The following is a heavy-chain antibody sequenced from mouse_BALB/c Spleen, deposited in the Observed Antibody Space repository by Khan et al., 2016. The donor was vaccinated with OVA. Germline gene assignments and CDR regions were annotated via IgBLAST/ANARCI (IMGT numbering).Heavy chain of an antibody. D-gene: IGHD3-2*02. CDR1: GYTFTSYY. CDR3: SRSGYRSFAY. J-gene: IGHJ3*01. Sequence: QVQLKESGAELVKPGASVRLSCKASGYTFTSYYLYWVKQRPGQGLEWIGDINPSSGGTNFNEKFKSKATLTVDKSSSTAYIQLNSLTSEDSAVYYCSRSGYRSFAYWGQGTLVTVSA. V-gene: IGHV1S81*02. CDR2: INPSSGGT.